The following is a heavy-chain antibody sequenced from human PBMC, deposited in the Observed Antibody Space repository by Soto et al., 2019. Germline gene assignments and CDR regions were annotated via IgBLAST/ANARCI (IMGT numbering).Heavy chain of an antibody. J-gene: IGHJ5*02. CDR1: GGSISSGGYS. V-gene: IGHV4-30-2*01. D-gene: IGHD3-22*01. Sequence: NPSETLSLTCAVSGGSISSGGYSWSWIRQPPGKGLEWIGYIYHSGSTYYNPSLKSRVTISVGRSKNQFSLKLSSVTAADTAVYYCARVEVYYDSSGYPYNWFDPWGQGTLVTVSS. CDR2: IYHSGST. CDR3: ARVEVYYDSSGYPYNWFDP.